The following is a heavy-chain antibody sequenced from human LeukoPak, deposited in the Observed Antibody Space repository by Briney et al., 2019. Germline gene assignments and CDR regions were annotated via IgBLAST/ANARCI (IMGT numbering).Heavy chain of an antibody. CDR3: AREPRMVRGHDYYYMDV. Sequence: ASAKVSCKASGYTFTSYDINWVRQATGQGLEWMGWMNPNSGNTGYAQKFQGRVTITRNTSIGTAYMELSNLRSEDTAVYYCAREPRMVRGHDYYYMDVWGKGTTVTVSS. V-gene: IGHV1-8*03. CDR1: GYTFTSYD. CDR2: MNPNSGNT. J-gene: IGHJ6*03. D-gene: IGHD3-10*01.